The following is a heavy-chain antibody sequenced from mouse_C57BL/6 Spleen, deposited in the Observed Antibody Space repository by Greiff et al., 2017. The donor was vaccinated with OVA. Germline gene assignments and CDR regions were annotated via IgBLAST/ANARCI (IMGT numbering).Heavy chain of an antibody. D-gene: IGHD2-12*01. CDR1: GYTFTSYG. CDR2: IYPRSGNT. V-gene: IGHV1-81*01. J-gene: IGHJ1*03. CDR3: ASPGAYDGWYFDV. Sequence: QVQLQQSGAELARPGASVKLSCKASGYTFTSYGISWVKQRTGQGLEWIGEIYPRSGNTYYNEKFKGKATLTADKSSSTAYMELRSLTSEDSAVYFCASPGAYDGWYFDVWGTGTTVTVSS.